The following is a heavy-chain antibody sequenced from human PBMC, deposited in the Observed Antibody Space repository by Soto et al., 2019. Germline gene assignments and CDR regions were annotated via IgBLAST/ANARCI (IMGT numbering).Heavy chain of an antibody. J-gene: IGHJ6*02. V-gene: IGHV1-46*01. CDR2: INPSGGST. CDR3: ASYGVHSSSAPVYGMDV. D-gene: IGHD6-6*01. CDR1: GYTFTSYY. Sequence: ASVKVSCKASGYTFTSYYMHWVRQAPGQGLEWMGIINPSGGSTSYAQKFQGRVTMTRDTSTSTVYMELSSLRSEDTAVHYCASYGVHSSSAPVYGMDVWGQGTTVTVSS.